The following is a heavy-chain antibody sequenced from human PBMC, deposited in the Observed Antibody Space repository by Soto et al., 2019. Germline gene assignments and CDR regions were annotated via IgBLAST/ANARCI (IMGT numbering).Heavy chain of an antibody. CDR3: ARMASAGTLNWFDP. J-gene: IGHJ5*02. D-gene: IGHD6-13*01. CDR2: MNPGSGKT. CDR1: GYSVMNFD. V-gene: IGHV1-8*02. Sequence: ASVEVCCKASGYSVMNFDISWVRQAAGQGPEWLGWMNPGSGKTGYTSKFQGRVAMTRDASTATSHLDLTSLTSDDTAVYYCARMASAGTLNWFDPWGPGTLVTVSS.